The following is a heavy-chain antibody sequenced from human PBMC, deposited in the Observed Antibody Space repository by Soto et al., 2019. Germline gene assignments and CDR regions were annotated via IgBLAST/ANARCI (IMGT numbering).Heavy chain of an antibody. J-gene: IGHJ6*02. D-gene: IGHD1-20*01. Sequence: LRLSCVASGFVFKNYEMNWVRQAPGKGLEGVSYISNSGNTIYVADSMRGRFTISRDNAKNSLFLQMNSLRADDTAVYYCARDIDNRDYYYGLDVWGQGTTVTVSS. CDR1: GFVFKNYE. CDR3: ARDIDNRDYYYGLDV. CDR2: ISNSGNTI. V-gene: IGHV3-48*03.